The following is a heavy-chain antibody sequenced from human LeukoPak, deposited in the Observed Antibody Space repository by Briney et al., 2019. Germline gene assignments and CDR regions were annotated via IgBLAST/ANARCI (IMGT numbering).Heavy chain of an antibody. CDR2: INHSGST. D-gene: IGHD6-13*01. Sequence: PGGSLRLSCAASGFTFSSHGMSWVRQPPGKGLEWIGEINHSGSTNYNPSLKSPVSISIDTSKNQFSLNLSSVTAADTAVYYCASRAAGAFDYWGQGTLVTVSS. CDR3: ASRAAGAFDY. J-gene: IGHJ4*02. CDR1: GFTFSSHG. V-gene: IGHV4-34*01.